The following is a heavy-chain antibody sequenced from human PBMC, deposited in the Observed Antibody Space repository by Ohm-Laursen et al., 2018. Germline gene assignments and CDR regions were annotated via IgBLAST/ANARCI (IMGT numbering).Heavy chain of an antibody. V-gene: IGHV3-23*01. CDR2: ATGSGRYT. D-gene: IGHD5-24*01. Sequence: GSLRLSCTASGFTFSGYAMSWVRQAPGKGLEWVSVATGSGRYTYYRDSVKGRFTISRDNSKNTLYLQMNSLRAEDTAVYYCAKDWPRRDGYNGAFDIWGQGTMVTVSS. CDR3: AKDWPRRDGYNGAFDI. CDR1: GFTFSGYA. J-gene: IGHJ3*02.